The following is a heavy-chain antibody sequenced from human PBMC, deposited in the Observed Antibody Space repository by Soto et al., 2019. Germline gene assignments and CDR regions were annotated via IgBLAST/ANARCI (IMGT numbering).Heavy chain of an antibody. V-gene: IGHV3-53*04. CDR2: LHSGGDT. Sequence: EVQLVESGGGLVQPGGSLRLSSAASGIPVSSNYMTWVRQAPGKGLEWVSVLHSGGDTYYANSVKGRFTISRHDSTNTLFLQMNSPTAEDTAVYYCARDGPYYYASRMDVWGQGTTVTVSS. CDR3: ARDGPYYYASRMDV. CDR1: GIPVSSNY. D-gene: IGHD3-10*01. J-gene: IGHJ6*02.